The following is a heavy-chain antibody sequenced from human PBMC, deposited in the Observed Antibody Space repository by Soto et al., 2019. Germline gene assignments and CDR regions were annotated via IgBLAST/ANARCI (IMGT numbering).Heavy chain of an antibody. CDR2: INHSGST. Sequence: QVQLQQWGAGLLKPSETLSLTCAVYGGSFSGYYWSWIRQPPGKGLEWIGEINHSGSTNYNPSLKSRVTISVDTSKNQFSLQLSSVTAADTAVYYCARGRPVLLWFGELLLDYWGQGTLVTVSS. J-gene: IGHJ4*02. CDR3: ARGRPVLLWFGELLLDY. V-gene: IGHV4-34*01. D-gene: IGHD3-10*01. CDR1: GGSFSGYY.